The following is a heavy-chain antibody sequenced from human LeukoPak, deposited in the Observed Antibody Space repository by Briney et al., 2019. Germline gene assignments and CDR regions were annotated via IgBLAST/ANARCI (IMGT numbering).Heavy chain of an antibody. CDR3: ARLHRVVPAAIYYYYYYMDV. CDR1: GGSFSGYY. D-gene: IGHD2-2*01. J-gene: IGHJ6*03. Sequence: PSETLSLTCTVYGGSFSGYYWSWIRQPPGKGLEWIGEINHSGSTNYNPSLKSRVTISVDTSKNQFSLKLSSVTAADTAVYYCARLHRVVPAAIYYYYYYMDVWGKGTTVTVSS. V-gene: IGHV4-34*01. CDR2: INHSGST.